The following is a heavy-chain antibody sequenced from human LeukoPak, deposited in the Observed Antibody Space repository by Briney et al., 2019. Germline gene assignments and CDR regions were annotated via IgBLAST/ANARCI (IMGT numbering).Heavy chain of an antibody. V-gene: IGHV3-73*01. CDR1: GFSFSGST. D-gene: IGHD2-15*01. Sequence: PGGSLRLSCAASGFSFSGSTVHWVRQSSGKGLEWVGHIDKKDNLYATAYAESVKGRFTISRDDSKDTAFLHMDSLKTEDTALYYCTRDRGTYYWFDPWGQVTLVIGTS. CDR2: IDKKDNLYAT. CDR3: TRDRGTYYWFDP. J-gene: IGHJ5*02.